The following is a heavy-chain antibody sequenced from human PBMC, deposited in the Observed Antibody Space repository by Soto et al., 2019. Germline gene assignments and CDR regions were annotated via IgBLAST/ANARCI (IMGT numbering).Heavy chain of an antibody. CDR3: ARDVRYCSGGSCYSYYFDY. J-gene: IGHJ4*02. CDR1: GGSXSXXX. V-gene: IGHV4-59*01. Sequence: PSETLSLTCIVSGGSXSXXXXXXXXXXXGXGXEWIRYIYYSGSTNYNPSLKSRVTISVDTSKNQFSLKLSSVTAADTAVYYCARDVRYCSGGSCYSYYFDYWGQGTLVTVSS. D-gene: IGHD2-15*01. CDR2: IYYSGST.